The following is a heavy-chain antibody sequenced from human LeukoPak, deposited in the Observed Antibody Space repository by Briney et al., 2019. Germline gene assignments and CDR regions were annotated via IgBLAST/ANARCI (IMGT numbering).Heavy chain of an antibody. J-gene: IGHJ6*03. CDR2: FDPEDGET. D-gene: IGHD2-2*02. CDR1: GYTLTELS. Sequence: ATVKVSCKVSGYTLTELSMHWVRQAPGKGLEWMGGFDPEDGETIYAQKFQGRVTMTEDTSTDTAYMELSSLRSEDTAVYYCATSIQGCSSTSCYNGDYYYYYMDVWGKGTTVTVSS. CDR3: ATSIQGCSSTSCYNGDYYYYYMDV. V-gene: IGHV1-24*01.